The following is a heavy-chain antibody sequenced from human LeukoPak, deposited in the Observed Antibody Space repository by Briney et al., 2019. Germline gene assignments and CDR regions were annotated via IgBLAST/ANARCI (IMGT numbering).Heavy chain of an antibody. J-gene: IGHJ4*02. D-gene: IGHD3-3*01. Sequence: GGSLRLSCAASGFTFSSYSMNWVRQAPGKGLEWVSSISSSSSYIYYADSVKGRFTISRDNAKNSLYLQMNSLRAEDTAVYYCARQLKRITIFGVVIIREYYFDYWGQGTLVTVSS. CDR3: ARQLKRITIFGVVIIREYYFDY. CDR1: GFTFSSYS. CDR2: ISSSSSYI. V-gene: IGHV3-21*01.